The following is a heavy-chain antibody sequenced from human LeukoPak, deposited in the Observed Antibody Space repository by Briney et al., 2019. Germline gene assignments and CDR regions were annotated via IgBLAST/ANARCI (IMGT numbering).Heavy chain of an antibody. CDR2: IKQDGSEK. CDR1: GFTFTTYW. J-gene: IGHJ5*02. D-gene: IGHD3-3*01. V-gene: IGHV3-7*01. CDR3: AREGGDFWSGYLNWFDP. Sequence: GGSLRLSCAASGFTFTTYWVSWVRQAPGKVLEWVANIKQDGSEKYYVDSVKGRFTISRDNAKNSLYLQMNSLRAEDTAMYYCAREGGDFWSGYLNWFDPWGQGTLVTVSS.